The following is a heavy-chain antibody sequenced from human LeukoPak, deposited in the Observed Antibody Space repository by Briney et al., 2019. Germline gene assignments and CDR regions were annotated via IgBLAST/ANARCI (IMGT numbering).Heavy chain of an antibody. Sequence: GGSLRLSCSASGFTFSSYAMHWVRRAPGKGLEYVSAISSNGGSTYYADSVKGRFTIYRDNSKNTLYLQMSSLRAEDTAVYYCVKDLTGGFDYWGQGTLVTVSS. V-gene: IGHV3-64D*06. CDR2: ISSNGGST. CDR3: VKDLTGGFDY. CDR1: GFTFSSYA. D-gene: IGHD7-27*01. J-gene: IGHJ4*02.